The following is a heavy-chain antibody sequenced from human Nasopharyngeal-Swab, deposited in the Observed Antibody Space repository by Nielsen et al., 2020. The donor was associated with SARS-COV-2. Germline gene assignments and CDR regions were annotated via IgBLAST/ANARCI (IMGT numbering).Heavy chain of an antibody. D-gene: IGHD2-15*01. Sequence: GESLKISCAASGLSVSDNYMSWVRQAPGTGLNWVSVIYAESSGSTTYYADSVRGRFTISRDNSKNTLYLQMNSLRAEDTAVYYCAKDWGYCSGGSCLPVYWGQGTLVTVSS. J-gene: IGHJ4*02. V-gene: IGHV3-53*01. CDR2: IYAESSGSTT. CDR3: AKDWGYCSGGSCLPVY. CDR1: GLSVSDNY.